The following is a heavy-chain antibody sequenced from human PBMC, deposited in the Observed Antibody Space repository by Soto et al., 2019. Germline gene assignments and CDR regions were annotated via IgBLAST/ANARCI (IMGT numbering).Heavy chain of an antibody. D-gene: IGHD2-15*01. V-gene: IGHV4-31*02. J-gene: IGHJ4*02. CDR2: IYYSGST. CDR1: GGSISSGGYY. CDR3: ASSWPHYCSGGSCYSGQFDY. Sequence: SETLSLTXTVSGGSISSGGYYWSWIRQHPGKGLEWIGYIYYSGSTYYNPSLKSRVTISVDTSKNQFSLKLSSVTAADTAVYYCASSWPHYCSGGSCYSGQFDYWGQGTLVTVSS.